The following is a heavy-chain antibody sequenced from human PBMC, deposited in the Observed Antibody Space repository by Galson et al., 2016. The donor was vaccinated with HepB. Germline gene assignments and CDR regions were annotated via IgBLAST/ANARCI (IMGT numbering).Heavy chain of an antibody. CDR3: ARDWLVAVFDY. D-gene: IGHD6-19*01. J-gene: IGHJ4*02. V-gene: IGHV1-18*01. Sequence: SVKVSCKASGYTFASCGISWVRQAPGQGLEWMGWISAYNGNTNYAQKLQGRVTMTTDTSTSTAYMELRSLRSDDTAVYYCARDWLVAVFDYWGQGTLVTVSS. CDR2: ISAYNGNT. CDR1: GYTFASCG.